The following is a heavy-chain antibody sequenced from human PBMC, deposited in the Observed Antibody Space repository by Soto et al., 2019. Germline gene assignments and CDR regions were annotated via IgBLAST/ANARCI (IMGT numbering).Heavy chain of an antibody. J-gene: IGHJ4*02. CDR3: AKDLSYGGNSWPTPGFDY. V-gene: IGHV3-30*18. Sequence: GGSLRLSCAASGFTFSSYGMHWVRQAPGKGLEWVAVISYDGSNKYYADSVKGRFTISRDNSKNTLYLQMNSLRAEDTAVYYCAKDLSYGGNSWPTPGFDYWGQGTLVTVSS. CDR1: GFTFSSYG. D-gene: IGHD4-17*01. CDR2: ISYDGSNK.